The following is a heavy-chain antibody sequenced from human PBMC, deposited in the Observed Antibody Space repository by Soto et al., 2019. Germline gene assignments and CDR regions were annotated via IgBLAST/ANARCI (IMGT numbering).Heavy chain of an antibody. CDR1: GDAFKSYA. CDR2: IIPSYDRT. Sequence: QVLLLQSGSEVKKAGSSVKVSCKASGDAFKSYAIHWVRQAPGQGLEYMGRIIPSYDRTKYAQQFQGRLTLTADMYTSTVYMELSSLRSEDTAVYYCARDPTNDYGDDTFDYWRQG. CDR3: ARDPTNDYGDDTFDY. J-gene: IGHJ4*02. D-gene: IGHD4-17*01. V-gene: IGHV1-69*06.